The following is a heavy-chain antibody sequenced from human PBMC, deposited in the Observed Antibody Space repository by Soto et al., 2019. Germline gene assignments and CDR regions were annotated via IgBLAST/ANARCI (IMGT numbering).Heavy chain of an antibody. V-gene: IGHV3-74*01. CDR1: GLTFTNYW. CDR2: INSDESTT. D-gene: IGHD4-17*01. CDR3: ALSHTVTTDY. Sequence: EVQLVESGGGLVQPGGSLRLSCAASGLTFTNYWMHWVRQAPGKGLVWVSRINSDESTTNYADSVKGRFTISRDNAKNTLYLQMNSLRAEETAVYYCALSHTVTTDYWGQGTLVTVSS. J-gene: IGHJ4*02.